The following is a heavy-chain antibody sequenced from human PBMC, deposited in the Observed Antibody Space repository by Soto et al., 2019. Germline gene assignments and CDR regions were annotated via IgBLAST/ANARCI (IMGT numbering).Heavy chain of an antibody. CDR2: INPSGGST. J-gene: IGHJ4*02. V-gene: IGHV1-46*01. D-gene: IGHD2-2*01. CDR3: ARELDQGGFDY. CDR1: GYTFTSYY. Sequence: QVQLVQSGAEVKKPGASVKVSCKASGYTFTSYYMHWVRQAPGQGLEWMGIINPSGGSTSYAQKLQGRVTMTRDTFTSTVYMELSRLRSEDTAVYYCARELDQGGFDYWGQGTLVTVSS.